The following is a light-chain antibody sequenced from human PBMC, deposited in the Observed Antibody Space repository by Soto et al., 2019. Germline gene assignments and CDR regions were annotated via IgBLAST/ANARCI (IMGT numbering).Light chain of an antibody. CDR2: DAS. CDR3: QQRSNWLVFT. Sequence: EIVLTQSPATLSLSPGERATLSCRASQSVSSYLAWYQQKPGQAPRLLIYDASSRATGIPARFSGSGSGTDFTLTISSLEPEDFAVYYCQQRSNWLVFTFGPGTKVDIK. V-gene: IGKV3-11*01. CDR1: QSVSSY. J-gene: IGKJ3*01.